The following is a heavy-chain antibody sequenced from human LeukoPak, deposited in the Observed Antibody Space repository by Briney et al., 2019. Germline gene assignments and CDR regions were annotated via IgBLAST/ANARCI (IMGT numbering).Heavy chain of an antibody. CDR2: IYHSGST. CDR3: ARVYSSSSKTHYNYYMDV. D-gene: IGHD6-6*01. Sequence: PSETLSLTCAVYGGSFSGYYWSWIRQPPGKGLEWSGEIYHSGSTNYNPSLKSRVTISVDTSKNQFSLKLSSVTAADTAVYYCARVYSSSSKTHYNYYMDVWGKGTTVTVSS. J-gene: IGHJ6*03. CDR1: GGSFSGYY. V-gene: IGHV4-34*01.